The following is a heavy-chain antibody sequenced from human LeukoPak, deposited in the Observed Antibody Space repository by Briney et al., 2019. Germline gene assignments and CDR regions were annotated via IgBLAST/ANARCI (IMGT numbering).Heavy chain of an antibody. Sequence: PSETLSLTCTVSGGSINRDSYYWGWIRQPPGKGLEWIGSIYYTGSTNYNPSLKSRVTISVDTSKNQFSLKLSSVTAADTAVYYCARGRITIFGVVIGLGYWGRGTLVTASS. CDR3: ARGRITIFGVVIGLGY. CDR1: GGSINRDSYY. CDR2: IYYTGST. V-gene: IGHV4-39*07. J-gene: IGHJ4*02. D-gene: IGHD3-3*01.